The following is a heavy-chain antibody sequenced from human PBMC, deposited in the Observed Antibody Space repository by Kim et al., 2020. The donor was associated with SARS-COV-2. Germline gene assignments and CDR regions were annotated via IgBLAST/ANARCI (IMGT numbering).Heavy chain of an antibody. CDR3: ARSDSGKPRGADAFDI. J-gene: IGHJ3*02. V-gene: IGHV3-21*01. Sequence: GGSLRLSCAASGFTFSSHSMNWVRQAPGKGLEWVSSISSDSRSMYYADSVKGRFTISRDNAKNSLYLQMNSLRDEDTAVYYCARSDSGKPRGADAFDIWGQGTMVTVSS. D-gene: IGHD5-12*01. CDR2: ISSDSRSM. CDR1: GFTFSSHS.